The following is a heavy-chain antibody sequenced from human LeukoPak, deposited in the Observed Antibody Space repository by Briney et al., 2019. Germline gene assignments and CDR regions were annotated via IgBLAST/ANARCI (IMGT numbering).Heavy chain of an antibody. Sequence: GGSLRLSCAASGFTFSSYWMSWVRQAPGRGLEWVANIKQDGSEKYYVDSVKGRFTISRDNAKNSLYLQMNSLRAEDTAVYYCARDSYGDYPDYWGQGTLVTVSS. CDR1: GFTFSSYW. J-gene: IGHJ4*02. CDR2: IKQDGSEK. V-gene: IGHV3-7*01. D-gene: IGHD4-17*01. CDR3: ARDSYGDYPDY.